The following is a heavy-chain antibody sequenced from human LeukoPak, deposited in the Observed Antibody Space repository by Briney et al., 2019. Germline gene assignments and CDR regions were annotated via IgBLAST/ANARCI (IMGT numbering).Heavy chain of an antibody. D-gene: IGHD1-26*01. CDR1: GFTFSSYA. Sequence: PGGSLRLSCAASGFTFSSYAMSWVRQAPGTGTEWVSAINGDGTYYADSVKGRFAISRDKSKNTLFLQMSSLRAEDTAVYYCARRAADTSGRLYLDHWGQGTLVTVSS. CDR3: ARRAADTSGRLYLDH. J-gene: IGHJ4*02. CDR2: INGDGT. V-gene: IGHV3-23*01.